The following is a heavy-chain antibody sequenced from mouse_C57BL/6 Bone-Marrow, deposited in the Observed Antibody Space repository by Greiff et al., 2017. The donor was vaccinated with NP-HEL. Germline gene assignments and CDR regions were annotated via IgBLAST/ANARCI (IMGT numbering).Heavy chain of an antibody. CDR2: ISDGGSYT. V-gene: IGHV5-4*03. CDR1: GFTFSSYA. D-gene: IGHD2-4*01. Sequence: EVMLVESGGGLVKPGGSLKLSCAASGFTFSSYAMSWVRQTPEKRLEWVATISDGGSYTYYPDNVKGRFTISRDNAKNNLYLQMSHLKSEDTAMYYCARGIYYDYVYFDYWGQGTTLTVSS. CDR3: ARGIYYDYVYFDY. J-gene: IGHJ2*01.